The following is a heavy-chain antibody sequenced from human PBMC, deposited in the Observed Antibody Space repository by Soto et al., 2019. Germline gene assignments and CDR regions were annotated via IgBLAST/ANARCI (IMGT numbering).Heavy chain of an antibody. J-gene: IGHJ5*02. V-gene: IGHV1-46*01. CDR1: RYTFTSYY. D-gene: IGHD1-26*01. Sequence: GASVKVSCKAPRYTFTSYYINWVRQAPGQGLEWMGVINPHGGSTAYAQKFKGRVTLTRDTSAGTVYMEVSSLTSEDTAMYYCARSSGGNFGIIIEGTNWFAPWGQGTLVTVSS. CDR2: INPHGGST. CDR3: ARSSGGNFGIIIEGTNWFAP.